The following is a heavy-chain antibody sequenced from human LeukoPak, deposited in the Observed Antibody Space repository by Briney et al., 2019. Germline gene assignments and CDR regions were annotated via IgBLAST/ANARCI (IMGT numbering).Heavy chain of an antibody. D-gene: IGHD5-24*01. CDR2: ISSSSSTI. Sequence: PGGSLRLSCAASGFTFSSYSMNWVRQAPGKGLEWVSYISSSSSTIYYADSVKGRFTISRDNAKNMLFLQMDSLRAEDTAVYYCARDNGYKFDYWGQGTLVTVSS. CDR3: ARDNGYKFDY. CDR1: GFTFSSYS. V-gene: IGHV3-48*04. J-gene: IGHJ4*02.